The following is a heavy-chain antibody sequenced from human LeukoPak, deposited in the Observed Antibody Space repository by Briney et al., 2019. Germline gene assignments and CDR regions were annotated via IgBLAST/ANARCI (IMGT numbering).Heavy chain of an antibody. D-gene: IGHD5-12*01. CDR2: IYSDGGT. CDR3: AASIVADF. CDR1: GFPLSGNY. Sequence: PGGSLRLSCAVSGFPLSGNYMNWVRQAPGKGLEWVSLIYSDGGTYYADSVKGRFTISRDNSKNALYLQMNSLRTEDTAVYYCAASIVADFWGQGTLVTVSS. V-gene: IGHV3-66*02. J-gene: IGHJ4*02.